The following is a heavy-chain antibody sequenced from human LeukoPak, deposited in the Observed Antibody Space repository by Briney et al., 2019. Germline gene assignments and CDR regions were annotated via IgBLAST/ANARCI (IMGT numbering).Heavy chain of an antibody. V-gene: IGHV4-59*01. Sequence: SETLSLTCTVSGGSISSYYWSWIRQPPGKGLEWIGYIYYSGSTNYNPSLKSRVTISVDTSKNQFSLKLSSVTAADTAVYYCARVIGSGWYRGNYYFDYWGQGTLVTVSS. J-gene: IGHJ4*02. D-gene: IGHD6-19*01. CDR3: ARVIGSGWYRGNYYFDY. CDR2: IYYSGST. CDR1: GGSISSYY.